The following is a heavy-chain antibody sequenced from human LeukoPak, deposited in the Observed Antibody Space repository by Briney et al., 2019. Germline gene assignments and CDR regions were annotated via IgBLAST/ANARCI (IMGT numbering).Heavy chain of an antibody. V-gene: IGHV3-23*01. CDR2: ISDSGDIT. D-gene: IGHD1-26*01. CDR3: AKDRRGGSYYAATLDI. Sequence: GGSLRLSCAASGFTFSSYAMSWVRQAPGKGLEWVSGISDSGDITYYADSVKGRFTISRDNSKNTLYVQMNSLRVEDTAVYYFAKDRRGGSYYAATLDIWGQGTMVTVSS. J-gene: IGHJ3*02. CDR1: GFTFSSYA.